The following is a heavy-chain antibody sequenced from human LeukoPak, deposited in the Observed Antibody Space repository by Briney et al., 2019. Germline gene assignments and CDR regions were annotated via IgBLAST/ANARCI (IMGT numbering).Heavy chain of an antibody. J-gene: IGHJ5*02. CDR3: APTVTTLTEDNWFDP. D-gene: IGHD4-17*01. CDR1: GVSFSGYY. Sequence: PSETLSLTCAVYGVSFSGYYWSWIRQPPGKGLEWIGEINHSGSTNYNPSLKSRVTISVDTSKNQFSLKLSSVTAADTAVYYCAPTVTTLTEDNWFDPWGQGTLVTVSS. CDR2: INHSGST. V-gene: IGHV4-34*01.